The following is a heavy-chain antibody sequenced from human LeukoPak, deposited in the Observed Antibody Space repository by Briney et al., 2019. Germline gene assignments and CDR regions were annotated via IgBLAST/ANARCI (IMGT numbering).Heavy chain of an antibody. CDR1: GFTFSSYG. V-gene: IGHV3-30*02. CDR2: IRYDGSNK. J-gene: IGHJ4*02. D-gene: IGHD3-22*01. Sequence: PGGSLRLSCAASGFTFSSYGMHWVRQAPGKGLEWVAFIRYDGSNKYYADSVKGRFTISRDNSKNTLYVQMNSLRAEDTAVYYCAKDSRNYYYDSSGYYYGMNYWGQGTLVTVSS. CDR3: AKDSRNYYYDSSGYYYGMNY.